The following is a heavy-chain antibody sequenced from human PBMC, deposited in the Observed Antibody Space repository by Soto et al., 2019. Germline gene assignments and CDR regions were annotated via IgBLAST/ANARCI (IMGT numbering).Heavy chain of an antibody. CDR3: ARCLYCANGGWFDP. CDR1: SGSISSSDW. CDR2: IYHSGGT. J-gene: IGHJ5*02. V-gene: IGHV4-4*02. D-gene: IGHD2-8*01. Sequence: QVQLQESGPGLVKPSGTLSLTCAVSSGSISSSDWWSWVRQAPGKGLEWIGEIYHSGGTNYNPSLQNRVTISVDKSKNQLSLKLTSVTAADKAVYYCARCLYCANGGWFDPWGQGTLVTVSS.